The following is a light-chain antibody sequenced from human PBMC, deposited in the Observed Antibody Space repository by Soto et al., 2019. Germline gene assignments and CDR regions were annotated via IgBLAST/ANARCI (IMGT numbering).Light chain of an antibody. CDR2: GAS. J-gene: IGKJ1*01. CDR1: QSVSSN. Sequence: EIEMTQSPATLSVSPGERATFSCRASQSVSSNLAWYQQKPGQAPRLLIYGASTRATGIPARFSGSGSGTGFTLTISSLQSEDFAVYYCQQYNKWPRTFGQGNKVEIK. CDR3: QQYNKWPRT. V-gene: IGKV3-15*01.